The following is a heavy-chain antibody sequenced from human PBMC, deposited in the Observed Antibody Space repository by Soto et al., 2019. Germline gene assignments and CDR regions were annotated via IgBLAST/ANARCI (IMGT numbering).Heavy chain of an antibody. D-gene: IGHD6-19*01. V-gene: IGHV3-13*01. CDR2: IGTAGDT. J-gene: IGHJ4*02. Sequence: GGSLRLSCAASGFTFSSYDMHWVRQATGKGLEWVSAIGTAGDTYYPGSVKGRFTISRENAKNSLYLQMNSLRAGDTAVYYCARGNIAVAGTDYWGQGTLVTVSS. CDR3: ARGNIAVAGTDY. CDR1: GFTFSSYD.